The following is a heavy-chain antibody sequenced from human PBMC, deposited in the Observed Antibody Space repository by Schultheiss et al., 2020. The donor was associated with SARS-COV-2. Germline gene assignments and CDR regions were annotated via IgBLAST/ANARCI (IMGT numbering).Heavy chain of an antibody. CDR2: ISYDGSNK. Sequence: GGSLRLSCAASGFTFSSYGMHWVRQAPGKGLEWVAVISYDGSNKYYADSVKGRFTISRDNSKNTLHLQMNSLRAEDTAVYYCARGGYYYSAMDVWGQGTTVTVSS. J-gene: IGHJ6*02. CDR1: GFTFSSYG. V-gene: IGHV3-30*03. CDR3: ARGGYYYSAMDV.